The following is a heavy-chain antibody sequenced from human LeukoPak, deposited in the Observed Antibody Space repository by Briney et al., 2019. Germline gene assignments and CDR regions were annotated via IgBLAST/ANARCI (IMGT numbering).Heavy chain of an antibody. V-gene: IGHV1-46*01. D-gene: IGHD4-23*01. CDR3: ARDLLLDYGGNLNWFDP. CDR1: GYTFTSYY. Sequence: GASVKVSCKASGYTFTSYYMHWVRQAPGQGLEWMGIINPSGGSTSYAQKFQGRVTMTRDTSTSTVYMELSSLRSEDTAVYYCARDLLLDYGGNLNWFDPWGQGTLVTVSS. CDR2: INPSGGST. J-gene: IGHJ5*02.